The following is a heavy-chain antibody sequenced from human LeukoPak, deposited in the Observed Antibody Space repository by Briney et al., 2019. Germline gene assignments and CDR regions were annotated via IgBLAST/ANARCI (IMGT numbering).Heavy chain of an antibody. CDR2: IKSKTDDGTA. J-gene: IGHJ4*02. D-gene: IGHD6-19*01. CDR1: GFSFNTAW. CDR3: TTRGIAVSGLGY. Sequence: GGSLRLSCAASGFSFNTAWMNWVRQTPGKGLEWLGRIKSKTDDGTAEYAAHVKGRFIISRDDSKNMLSLEVRSLRTEDTGVYYCTTRGIAVSGLGYWGRGTLVVVSS. V-gene: IGHV3-15*01.